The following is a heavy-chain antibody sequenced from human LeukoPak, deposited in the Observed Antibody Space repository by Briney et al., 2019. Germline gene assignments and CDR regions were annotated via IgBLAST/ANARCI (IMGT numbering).Heavy chain of an antibody. D-gene: IGHD5-18*01. CDR1: GGSIISTDDY. CDR3: AREDGTAMDNAFDI. Sequence: SETLSLTCSVSGGSIISTDDYWGWIRQPPGKGPEWIGSIYYTGSTYHNPSLKSRVTISEDPSKNQFSLKLRSVTAADTAVYYCAREDGTAMDNAFDIWSQGTMVTVSS. CDR2: IYYTGST. V-gene: IGHV4-39*07. J-gene: IGHJ3*02.